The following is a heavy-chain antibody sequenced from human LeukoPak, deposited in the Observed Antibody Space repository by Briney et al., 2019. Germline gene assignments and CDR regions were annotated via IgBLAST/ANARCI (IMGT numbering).Heavy chain of an antibody. CDR2: LSGSGITT. J-gene: IGHJ4*01. D-gene: IGHD6-19*01. CDR3: AKGIYSSGWSYFDY. V-gene: IGHV3-23*01. CDR1: GFTFSNSA. Sequence: GGSLRLSCAASGFTFSNSAMSWVHQAPGKGLEWVSTLSGSGITTYYADSVKGRFTISRDNSKNTLYLQMNSLRAEDTAVYYCAKGIYSSGWSYFDYWGHGTLVTVSS.